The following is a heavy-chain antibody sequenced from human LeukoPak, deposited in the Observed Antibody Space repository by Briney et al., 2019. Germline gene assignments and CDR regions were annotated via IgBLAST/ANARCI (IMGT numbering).Heavy chain of an antibody. CDR3: ARGIYGNFDY. Sequence: GGSLKLSCAASGFTFSKYWMHWVRQVPWKGLIWVSRINNEGNDTNYADSVKGRFTISRDNARNTLYLQMNSLRAEDTAVYYCARGIYGNFDYWGQGSLVTVSS. J-gene: IGHJ4*02. CDR1: GFTFSKYW. V-gene: IGHV3-74*01. D-gene: IGHD3-10*01. CDR2: INNEGNDT.